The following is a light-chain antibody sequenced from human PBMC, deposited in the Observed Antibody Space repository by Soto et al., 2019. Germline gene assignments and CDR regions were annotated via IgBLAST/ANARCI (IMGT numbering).Light chain of an antibody. CDR1: SSNIGSNG. CDR2: SDD. CDR3: AAWGDSLNTGV. Sequence: QSILTQPPSASGTPGQTVTISCSGSSSNIGSNGVSWYQHFPGTAPKVLIYSDDQRPSGVPDRFSGSKSGTSASLAISGLQAEDEADYFCAAWGDSLNTGVFGGGTKVTVL. J-gene: IGLJ3*02. V-gene: IGLV1-44*01.